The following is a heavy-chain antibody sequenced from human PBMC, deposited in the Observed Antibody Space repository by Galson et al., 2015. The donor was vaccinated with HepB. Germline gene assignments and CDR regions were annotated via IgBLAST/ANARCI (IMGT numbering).Heavy chain of an antibody. J-gene: IGHJ4*02. V-gene: IGHV3-7*01. CDR3: AREKIVGAYVGKDY. CDR2: IKQDGGEK. D-gene: IGHD1-26*01. CDR1: GFSFSTYW. Sequence: SLRLSCAASGFSFSTYWMSWVRQAPGKGLEWVANIKQDGGEKYYVDSVKGRFTISRDNSRNTVYLQMNSLRVEDTAVYYCAREKIVGAYVGKDYWGQGTLVTVSS.